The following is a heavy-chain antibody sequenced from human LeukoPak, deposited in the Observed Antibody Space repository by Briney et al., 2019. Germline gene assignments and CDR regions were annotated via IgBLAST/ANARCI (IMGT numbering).Heavy chain of an antibody. Sequence: SETLSLTCTVSGGSISTFYWSWIRQPPGKGLEWIGYMYYTGSTNYNPSLKSRVTISVDTSKNQFSLKLSSVTAADTALYYCARAGFLASDAFDIWGQGTMVTVSS. CDR2: MYYTGST. CDR3: ARAGFLASDAFDI. J-gene: IGHJ3*02. CDR1: GGSISTFY. V-gene: IGHV4-59*01. D-gene: IGHD3-10*01.